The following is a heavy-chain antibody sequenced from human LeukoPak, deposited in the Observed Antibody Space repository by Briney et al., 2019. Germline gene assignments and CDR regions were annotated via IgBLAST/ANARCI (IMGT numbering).Heavy chain of an antibody. CDR1: GFTLWRHG. CDR2: TWYGGS. CDR3: AREQSTSGHAGAFDI. D-gene: IGHD5-12*01. J-gene: IGHJ3*02. V-gene: IGHV3-33*01. Sequence: GSLRLSCTTSGFTLWRHGMHWVRQAPGKGLEWVAVTWYGGSGYADSVRGRFSVSRDIFGNTVYLQMDNLRVEDTALYYCAREQSTSGHAGAFDIWGQGTVVTVSS.